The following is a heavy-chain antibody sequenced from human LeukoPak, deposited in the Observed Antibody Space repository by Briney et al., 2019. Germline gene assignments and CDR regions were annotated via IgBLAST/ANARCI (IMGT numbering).Heavy chain of an antibody. D-gene: IGHD1-1*01. CDR2: IYYSGST. CDR1: GGSFSSYY. CDR3: ARTGAHNYWFDR. Sequence: SETLSLTCTLSGGSFSSYYWKWIRQPPGKGLEWIGYIYYSGSTNYNPSLKSRVTISVDTSKNQFSLRLSSVTAADTAVYYCARTGAHNYWFDRWGQGTLVTVPS. J-gene: IGHJ5*02. V-gene: IGHV4-59*01.